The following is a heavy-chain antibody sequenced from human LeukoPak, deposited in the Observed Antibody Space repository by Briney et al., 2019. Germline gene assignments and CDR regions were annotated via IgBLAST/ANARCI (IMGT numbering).Heavy chain of an antibody. CDR3: ARAVAVAGTDY. CDR2: INSDGYSI. CDR1: GFTLSSYW. V-gene: IGHV3-74*01. D-gene: IGHD6-19*01. J-gene: IGHJ4*02. Sequence: GGSLRLSCAASGFTLSSYWIHWVRQAPGKGLVWIARINSDGYSISYADSVKGRFTISRDNTKNTLYLQMNSLRAEDTAVYYCARAVAVAGTDYWGQGILVTVSS.